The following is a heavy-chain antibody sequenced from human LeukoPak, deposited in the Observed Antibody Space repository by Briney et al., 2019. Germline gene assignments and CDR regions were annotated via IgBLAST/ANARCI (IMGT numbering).Heavy chain of an antibody. CDR3: GREILEPGKTLEH. J-gene: IGHJ4*02. Sequence: HPGGSLRLSCAASGFTLSSYAMSWVRQAPGKGLEWVSAISDSGNTYHADSVKGRFTISRDNAESTLYLQMNSLRADDTAVYYCGREILEPGKTLEHWGQGTLVTVSS. CDR1: GFTLSSYA. CDR2: ISDSGNT. V-gene: IGHV3-23*01. D-gene: IGHD1-1*01.